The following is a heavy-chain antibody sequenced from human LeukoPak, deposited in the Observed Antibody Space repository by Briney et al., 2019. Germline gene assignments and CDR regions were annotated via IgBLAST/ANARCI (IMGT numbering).Heavy chain of an antibody. J-gene: IGHJ4*02. V-gene: IGHV1-2*02. D-gene: IGHD6-25*01. Sequence: GAPVKVSCKASGYSFTDYYMHWVRQAPGQGLEWMGWINPDTGGTNYAQNFQGRVTMTRDASITTAYMDLSRLRSDDTAVYYCARGRVGYYFDYWGQGTLVTVSS. CDR3: ARGRVGYYFDY. CDR2: INPDTGGT. CDR1: GYSFTDYY.